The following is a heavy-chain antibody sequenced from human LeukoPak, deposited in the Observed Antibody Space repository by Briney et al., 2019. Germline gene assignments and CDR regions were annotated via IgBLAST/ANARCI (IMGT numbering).Heavy chain of an antibody. CDR1: GGSFSGHY. D-gene: IGHD2-2*01. J-gene: IGHJ6*03. Sequence: SETLSLTCAVYGGSFSGHYWSWIRQPPGKGLEWIGEINHSGSTNYNPSLESRVTISVGTSKNQFSLKLSSVTAADTAVYYCARLRVYCSSTSCLYYYYYYMDVWGKGTTVTVSS. CDR3: ARLRVYCSSTSCLYYYYYYMDV. CDR2: INHSGST. V-gene: IGHV4-34*01.